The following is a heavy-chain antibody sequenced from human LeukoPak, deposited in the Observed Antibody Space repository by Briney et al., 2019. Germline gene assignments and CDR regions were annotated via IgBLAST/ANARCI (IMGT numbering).Heavy chain of an antibody. V-gene: IGHV1-69*13. CDR1: GGTFSGYA. Sequence: GASVKVSCKASGGTFSGYAISWVRQAPGQGLECRGGIIPIVGTANYAQKFQGRGTITADEATSTAYMELSSLRSEDTPVYYCARHENYYGSGSYYTVPGYWGQGTLVTVSS. CDR3: ARHENYYGSGSYYTVPGY. CDR2: IIPIVGTA. D-gene: IGHD3-10*01. J-gene: IGHJ4*02.